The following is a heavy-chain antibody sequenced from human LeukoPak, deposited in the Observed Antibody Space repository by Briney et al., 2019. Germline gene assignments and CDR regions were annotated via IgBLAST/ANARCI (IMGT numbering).Heavy chain of an antibody. CDR3: ATDFYDTT. CDR1: GFTFSSAW. V-gene: IGHV3-15*07. CDR2: IRSNSDGGTI. D-gene: IGHD3-22*01. J-gene: IGHJ5*02. Sequence: PGGSLRLSCATSGFTFSSAWMNWVRQAPGKGLEWVGRIRSNSDGGTIDYAAPVKGRFALSRDDSKNTLYLQMNSLQTEDTAVYYCATDFYDTTWGQGTLVTVSS.